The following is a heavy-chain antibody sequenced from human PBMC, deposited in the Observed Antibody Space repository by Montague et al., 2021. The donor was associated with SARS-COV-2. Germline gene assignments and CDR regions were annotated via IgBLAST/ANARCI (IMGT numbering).Heavy chain of an antibody. J-gene: IGHJ5*02. D-gene: IGHD2-2*01. CDR2: IYHSGST. CDR1: GSSITSSNW. V-gene: IGHV4-4*02. CDR3: ARRYCSSTSCPNWFDP. Sequence: SESLSLTYAVSGSSITSSNWWSWVRQPPGKGLEWIGEIYHSGSTNYNPSLKSRVTISVDKSKNQFSLKLSSVTAADTAVYYCARRYCSSTSCPNWFDPWGQGTLVTVSS.